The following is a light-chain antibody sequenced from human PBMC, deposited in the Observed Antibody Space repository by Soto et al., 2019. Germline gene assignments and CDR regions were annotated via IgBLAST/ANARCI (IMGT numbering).Light chain of an antibody. CDR3: SSYVGSSTSWV. CDR2: DVN. CDR1: SSDTDIFDF. V-gene: IGLV2-14*03. J-gene: IGLJ3*02. Sequence: QSVLTQPASVSGSPGRSITISCTGPSSDTDIFDFVSWYQQHPGKAPKLIIYDVNHRPSGVSDRFSGTKSGNTASLTISGLQAGDEAAYYCSSYVGSSTSWVFGGGTKLTVL.